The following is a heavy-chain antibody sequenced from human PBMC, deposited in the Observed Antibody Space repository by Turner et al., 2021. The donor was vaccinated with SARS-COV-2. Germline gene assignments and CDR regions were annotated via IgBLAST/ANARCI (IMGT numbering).Heavy chain of an antibody. Sequence: QVQLQESGPGLVKPSETLSLTCTVSGGPVSSGAYYWSWIRQPPGKGLEWIGYIHYGGRSNTNTSLRSRVTISAHTSKNQFSLNLSSVTAADTAVYYCASSLDYYDSSGPEGWFDPWGQGILVTVSS. CDR3: ASSLDYYDSSGPEGWFDP. CDR2: IHYGGRS. D-gene: IGHD3-22*01. J-gene: IGHJ5*02. V-gene: IGHV4-61*08. CDR1: GGPVSSGAYY.